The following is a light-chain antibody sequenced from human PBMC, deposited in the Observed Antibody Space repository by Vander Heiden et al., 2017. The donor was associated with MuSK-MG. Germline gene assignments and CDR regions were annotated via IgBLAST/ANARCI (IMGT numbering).Light chain of an antibody. J-gene: IGLJ2*01. CDR3: CSYAGSYTCVV. CDR2: DVS. Sequence: QYALTPPRSVSGSPGPSVTISCTGTSSDVGGYNYVSWYQQHPGKAPKLMIYDVSKRPSGVPDRFSGSKSGNTASLTISGLQAEDEADYYCCSYAGSYTCVVFGGGTKLTVL. V-gene: IGLV2-11*01. CDR1: SSDVGGYNY.